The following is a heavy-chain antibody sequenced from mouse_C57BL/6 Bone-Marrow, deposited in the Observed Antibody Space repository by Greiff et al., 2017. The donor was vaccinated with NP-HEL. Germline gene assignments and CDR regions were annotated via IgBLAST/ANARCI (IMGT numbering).Heavy chain of an antibody. CDR1: GYSITSDYA. CDR3: ATGTYYFDY. Sequence: EVQLQESGPGLVKPSQSLSLTCTVIGYSITSDYAWNWIRQFPGNKLEWMGYISYSGSTSYNPSLKSRISITRDTSKNQFFLQLNSVTTEDTATYYCATGTYYFDYWGQGTTLTVSS. J-gene: IGHJ2*01. V-gene: IGHV3-2*02. D-gene: IGHD4-1*01. CDR2: ISYSGST.